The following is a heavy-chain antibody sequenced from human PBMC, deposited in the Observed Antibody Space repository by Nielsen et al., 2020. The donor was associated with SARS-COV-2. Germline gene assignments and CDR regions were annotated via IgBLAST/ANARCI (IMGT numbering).Heavy chain of an antibody. Sequence: ASVKVSCKASGYTFTGYYMHWVRQAPGQGLEWMERINPNSGGTNYAQKFQGRVTMTRDTSISTAYMELSRLRSDDTAVYYCARVDTAHWFDPWGQGTLVTVSS. CDR2: INPNSGGT. V-gene: IGHV1-2*06. J-gene: IGHJ5*02. CDR1: GYTFTGYY. CDR3: ARVDTAHWFDP. D-gene: IGHD5-18*01.